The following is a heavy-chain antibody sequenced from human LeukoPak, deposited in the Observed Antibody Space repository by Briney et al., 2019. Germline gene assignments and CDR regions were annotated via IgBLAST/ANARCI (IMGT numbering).Heavy chain of an antibody. CDR1: GFTFSCYW. D-gene: IGHD6-6*01. CDR2: LKQDGSEK. Sequence: PGAALRLSCAASGFTFSCYWMSALRQAPGKGVERVANLKQDGSEKYYVDSVKGRFTISRDNAKNSLYLQMKSLRAEDTAVCYCARRIAARETLPYYYYYMAAWGKGTTVTASS. CDR3: ARRIAARETLPYYYYYMAA. J-gene: IGHJ6*03. V-gene: IGHV3-7*01.